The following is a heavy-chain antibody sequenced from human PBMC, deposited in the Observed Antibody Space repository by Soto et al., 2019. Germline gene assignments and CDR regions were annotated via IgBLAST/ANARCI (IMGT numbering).Heavy chain of an antibody. CDR3: DRDPGITGTTTRFDP. CDR2: IYTSKST. V-gene: IGHV4-4*07. Sequence: SETLSLTCTVSGGSISSYYWSWIRQPAGKGLEWIGRIYTSKSTNYNPSLKSRVTMSVDTSKNQFSLKLSSVTAADTAVYYCDRDPGITGTTTRFDPWGQGILVTVSS. D-gene: IGHD1-20*01. J-gene: IGHJ5*02. CDR1: GGSISSYY.